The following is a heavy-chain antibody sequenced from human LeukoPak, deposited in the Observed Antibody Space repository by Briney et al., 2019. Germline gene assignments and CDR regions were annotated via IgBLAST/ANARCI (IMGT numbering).Heavy chain of an antibody. CDR2: IYTSGST. CDR3: ARVGGQVY. D-gene: IGHD3/OR15-3a*01. J-gene: IGHJ4*02. CDR1: GGSISSDSHY. V-gene: IGHV4-61*02. Sequence: PSETLSLTCTVSGGSISSDSHYWNWIRQPAGKGLEWIGRIYTSGSTKYNPSLKSRVTISRDTSKNQFSLKLSSVTAADTAVYYCARVGGQVYWGQGTLVTVSS.